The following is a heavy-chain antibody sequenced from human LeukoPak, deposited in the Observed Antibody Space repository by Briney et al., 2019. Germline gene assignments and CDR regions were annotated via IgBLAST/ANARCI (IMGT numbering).Heavy chain of an antibody. CDR2: IKQDGSEK. V-gene: IGHV3-7*03. Sequence: GGSLRLSCAASGFIFTDYWMSWVRQAPGKGLEWVANIKQDGSEKYYVGSVKGRFTISRDNAKSSLYLQMNSLRAEDTAVYYCTREMVMIDYWGQGNLVTVSS. CDR1: GFIFTDYW. J-gene: IGHJ4*02. D-gene: IGHD4-23*01. CDR3: TREMVMIDY.